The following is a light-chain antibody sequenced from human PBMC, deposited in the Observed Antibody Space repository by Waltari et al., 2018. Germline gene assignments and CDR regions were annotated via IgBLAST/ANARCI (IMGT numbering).Light chain of an antibody. J-gene: IGLJ3*02. CDR1: NSALGGYDN. CDR3: CSYAGSDTWV. CDR2: DVS. V-gene: IGLV2-11*02. Sequence: QSALTQPRPVSGSPGQSVTISCTGTNSALGGYDNVPGFQQHPCKTPKLMIFDVSPRPSGVPDRFSGSKSAKTASLTISGLQAEDEADYYCCSYAGSDTWVFGGGTKVTVL.